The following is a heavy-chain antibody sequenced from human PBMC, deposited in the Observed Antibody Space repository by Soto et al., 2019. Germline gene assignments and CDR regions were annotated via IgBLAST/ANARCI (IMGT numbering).Heavy chain of an antibody. D-gene: IGHD3-22*01. CDR1: GFTFSRYA. Sequence: GGSLRLSCQVSGFTFSRYAMSWVRQAPGKGLEWVSAVTGRGESTFYADSVKGRFTISRDNSKNSLYLQMNGLRDEDTAMYYCANVGDPTTYYFHFNYWGQGTQVTV. J-gene: IGHJ4*02. CDR2: VTGRGEST. CDR3: ANVGDPTTYYFHFNY. V-gene: IGHV3-23*01.